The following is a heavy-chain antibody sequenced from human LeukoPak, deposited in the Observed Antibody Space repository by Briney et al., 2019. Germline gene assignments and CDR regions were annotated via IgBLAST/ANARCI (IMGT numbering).Heavy chain of an antibody. V-gene: IGHV3-30*18. CDR2: ISYDGSNK. CDR3: AKVTMVRGVTQSGDY. J-gene: IGHJ4*02. D-gene: IGHD3-10*01. CDR1: GFTFSSYG. Sequence: GGSLRLSCAASGFTFSSYGMHWVRQAPGKGLEWVAVISYDGSNKYYADSVKGRFTISRDNSKNTLYLQMNSLRAEDTAVYYCAKVTMVRGVTQSGDYWGQGTLVTVSS.